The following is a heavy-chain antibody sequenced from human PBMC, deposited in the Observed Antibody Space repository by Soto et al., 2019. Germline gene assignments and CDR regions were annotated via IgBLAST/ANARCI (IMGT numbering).Heavy chain of an antibody. CDR3: ASPGRYCSSTSCYGGLDY. V-gene: IGHV3-33*01. J-gene: IGHJ4*02. CDR1: GFTFSTYG. CDR2: IWYDGSNK. D-gene: IGHD2-2*01. Sequence: QVQLVESGGGAVQPGRSLRLSCAASGFTFSTYGMHWVRQAPGKGLEWVAVIWYDGSNKYYADSVKGRFTISRDNYKNMLYLQMNRLGAEDTGVYYCASPGRYCSSTSCYGGLDYWGQGTLVTVSS.